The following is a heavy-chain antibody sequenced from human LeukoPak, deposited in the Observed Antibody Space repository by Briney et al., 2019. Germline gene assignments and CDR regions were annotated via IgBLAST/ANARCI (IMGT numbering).Heavy chain of an antibody. J-gene: IGHJ4*01. Sequence: PGGSLRLSCAASGFTFSSYAVHWVRQAPGKGLEWVAVISYDGSNKYYADSVKGRFTISRDNSKNTLYLQMNSLRAEDTAVYYCARSSSGWYGSFDYWATEPWSPSPQ. CDR2: ISYDGSNK. CDR3: ARSSSGWYGSFDY. V-gene: IGHV3-30*04. D-gene: IGHD6-19*01. CDR1: GFTFSSYA.